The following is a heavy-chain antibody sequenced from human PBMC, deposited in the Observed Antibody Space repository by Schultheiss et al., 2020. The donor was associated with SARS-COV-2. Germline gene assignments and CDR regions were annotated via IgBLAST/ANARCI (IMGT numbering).Heavy chain of an antibody. CDR2: IYHSGST. CDR3: ARGNYDYVWGSPPPKYGMDV. CDR1: GGSISSSNW. J-gene: IGHJ6*02. Sequence: SETLSLTCAVSGGSISSSNWWSWVRQPPGKGLEWIGEIYHSGSTNYNPSLKSRVTISVDTSKKQFSLKLTSVTATDTAVYYCARGNYDYVWGSPPPKYGMDVWGQGTTVTVSS. V-gene: IGHV4-4*02. D-gene: IGHD3-16*01.